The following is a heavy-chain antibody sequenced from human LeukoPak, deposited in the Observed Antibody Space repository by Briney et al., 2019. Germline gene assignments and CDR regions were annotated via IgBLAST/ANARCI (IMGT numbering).Heavy chain of an antibody. CDR2: ISGSGGST. CDR3: AKGGCSSTSCYGAYYYYGMDV. J-gene: IGHJ6*02. V-gene: IGHV3-23*01. CDR1: GFTFSSYA. D-gene: IGHD2-2*01. Sequence: GGSLRLSCAASGFTFSSYAMSWVRQAPGKGLEWVSGISGSGGSTYYADSVKGRFTISRDNSKNTLYLQMNSLRAEDTAVYYCAKGGCSSTSCYGAYYYYGMDVWGQGTTVTVSS.